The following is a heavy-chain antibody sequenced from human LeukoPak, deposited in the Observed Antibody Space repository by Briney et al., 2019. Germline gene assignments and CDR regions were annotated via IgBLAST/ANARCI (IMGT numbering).Heavy chain of an antibody. CDR3: ARGVRDMLSGYYTDYYFYYMDV. Sequence: GGSLRLSCAASGFTFNVYSMNRVRQAPGKGLEWVSFISSSLDSNIYYADSVKGRFTISRDNAKNSLYLQMNSLRAEDTAVYYCARGVRDMLSGYYTDYYFYYMDVWGKGTTVTVSS. J-gene: IGHJ6*03. CDR2: ISSSLDSNI. D-gene: IGHD3-9*01. CDR1: GFTFNVYS. V-gene: IGHV3-48*01.